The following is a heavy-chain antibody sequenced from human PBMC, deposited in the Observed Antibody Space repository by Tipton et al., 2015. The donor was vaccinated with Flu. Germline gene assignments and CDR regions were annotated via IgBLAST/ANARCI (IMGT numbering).Heavy chain of an antibody. J-gene: IGHJ3*02. CDR1: SGSVSGHY. CDR3: AREWGDAFDI. V-gene: IGHV4-34*01. D-gene: IGHD2-8*01. CDR2: INHSRRT. Sequence: TLSLTCAVYSGSVSGHYWSWIRQPPGKGLEWIGEINHSRRTNYNPSLKSRVTISVDTSKNQFSLKLSSVTAADTAVYYCAREWGDAFDIWGQGTMVTVSS.